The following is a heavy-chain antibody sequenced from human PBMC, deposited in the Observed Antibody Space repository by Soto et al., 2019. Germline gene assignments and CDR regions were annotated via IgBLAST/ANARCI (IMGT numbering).Heavy chain of an antibody. CDR3: ASIYTDYEMLDY. CDR1: GGSISSSSYY. J-gene: IGHJ4*02. V-gene: IGHV4-39*01. D-gene: IGHD5-12*01. CDR2: IYYSGST. Sequence: QLQLQESGPGLVKPSETLSLTCTVSGGSISSSSYYWGWIRQPPGKGLEWIGSIYYSGSTYYNPSLKSRVTISVDTSKNQFSLKLSSVTAADTAVFYCASIYTDYEMLDYWGQGTLVTVSS.